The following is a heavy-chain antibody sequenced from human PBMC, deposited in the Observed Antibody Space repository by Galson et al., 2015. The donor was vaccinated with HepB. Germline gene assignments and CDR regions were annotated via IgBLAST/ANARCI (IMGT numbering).Heavy chain of an antibody. V-gene: IGHV1-2*06. Sequence: SVKVSCKASGYTFTGYYMHWVRQAPGQGLEWMGRINPNSGGTNYAQKFQGRVTMTRDTSISTAYMELSRLRSDDTAVYYCARATSNLITLYYFDYWGQGTLVTVSS. J-gene: IGHJ4*02. CDR2: INPNSGGT. CDR1: GYTFTGYY. CDR3: ARATSNLITLYYFDY. D-gene: IGHD4-11*01.